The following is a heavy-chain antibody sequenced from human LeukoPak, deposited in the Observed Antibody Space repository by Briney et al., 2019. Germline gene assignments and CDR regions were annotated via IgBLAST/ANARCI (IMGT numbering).Heavy chain of an antibody. CDR2: INHSGST. J-gene: IGHJ3*02. CDR3: ARGDIVVVPAAISAFDI. Sequence: PSETLSLTCAVYGGSFSGYYWSWIRQPPGKGLEWIGEINHSGSTNYNPSLKSRVTISVDTSKNQFSLELSSVTAADTAVYYCARGDIVVVPAAISAFDIWGQGTMVTVSS. CDR1: GGSFSGYY. V-gene: IGHV4-34*01. D-gene: IGHD2-2*01.